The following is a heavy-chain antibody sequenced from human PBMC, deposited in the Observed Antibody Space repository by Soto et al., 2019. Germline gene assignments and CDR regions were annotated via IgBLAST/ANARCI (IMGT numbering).Heavy chain of an antibody. CDR2: IKPDGSDK. V-gene: IGHV3-7*01. J-gene: IGHJ4*02. D-gene: IGHD1-1*01. CDR1: GFTFSSYW. Sequence: EVQLVESGGGLVQPGGSLRLSCVVSGFTFSSYWMAWVRQAPGEGLEWLANIKPDGSDKYHGDSVEGRFTISRDNAKDSLYLQLNSLRAEDADVYYYVRDSKVHPGEGGTYWGRGALVTVSS. CDR3: VRDSKVHPGEGGTY.